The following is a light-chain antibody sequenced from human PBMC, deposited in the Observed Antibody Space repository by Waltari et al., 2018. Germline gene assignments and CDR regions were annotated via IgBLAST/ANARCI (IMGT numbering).Light chain of an antibody. J-gene: IGLJ2*01. CDR1: SSDIGGYNS. Sequence: QSALTQPPSASGSPGPSVTISCTRTSSDIGGYNSVSWYQHHPDKAPKRMIYEVRMRPSGFPDRFSGSKSDNTASLTVSGLQAEDEADYYCSSYAGSDNFVVFGGGTKLTVL. CDR2: EVR. CDR3: SSYAGSDNFVV. V-gene: IGLV2-8*01.